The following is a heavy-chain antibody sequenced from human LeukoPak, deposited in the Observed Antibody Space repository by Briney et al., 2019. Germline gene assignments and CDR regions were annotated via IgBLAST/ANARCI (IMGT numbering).Heavy chain of an antibody. CDR2: MNPNSGNT. D-gene: IGHD5-24*01. CDR1: GYTFTSYD. J-gene: IGHJ6*03. Sequence: ASVKVSCKASGYTFTSYDINWVRQATGQGLEWMGWMNPNSGNTGYAQKFQGRVTMTRNTSISTAYMELSSLRSEDTAVYYCARGVEMATIYRYHYYYMDVWGKGTTVTVSS. CDR3: ARGVEMATIYRYHYYYMDV. V-gene: IGHV1-8*01.